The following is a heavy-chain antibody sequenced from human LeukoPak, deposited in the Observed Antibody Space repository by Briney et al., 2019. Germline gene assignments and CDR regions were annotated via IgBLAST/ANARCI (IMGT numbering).Heavy chain of an antibody. V-gene: IGHV3-74*01. D-gene: IGHD3-22*01. CDR2: INSDGRTT. Sequence: HPGGSLRLSCEASEFTFSSYWMHWVRQAPGKGLVWVSHINSDGRTTIYADSVKGRFTISRDNAKNTLYLQMNSLRAEDTAVYYCAREGYYDSSGYSIRFSYWGQGTLVTVSS. CDR1: EFTFSSYW. CDR3: AREGYYDSSGYSIRFSY. J-gene: IGHJ4*02.